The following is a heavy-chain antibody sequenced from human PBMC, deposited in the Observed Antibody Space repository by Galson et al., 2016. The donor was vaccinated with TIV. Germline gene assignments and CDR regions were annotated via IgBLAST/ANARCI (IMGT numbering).Heavy chain of an antibody. CDR3: ARDCSNTNCYTDPIYFDS. D-gene: IGHD2-2*02. V-gene: IGHV3-11*01. Sequence: SLRLSCAASGFTFSDYYMSWIRQAPGKGLEWISYIGSSGRIIYYADSVKGRFTISRDNAKSSLYLQMNSLRVEDTAAYYCARDCSNTNCYTDPIYFDSWGQGALVTVSS. CDR1: GFTFSDYY. CDR2: IGSSGRII. J-gene: IGHJ4*02.